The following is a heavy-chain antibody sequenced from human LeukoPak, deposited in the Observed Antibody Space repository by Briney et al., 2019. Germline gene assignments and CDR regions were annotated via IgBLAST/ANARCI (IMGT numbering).Heavy chain of an antibody. J-gene: IGHJ4*02. D-gene: IGHD5-24*01. CDR1: GFTFSNAW. Sequence: PGGSLRLSCAASGFTFSNAWMSWVRQAPGKGLEWVGRIKSKTDGGTTDYAAPVKGRFTISRDDSKNTLYLQMNSLKTEDTAVYYCTTAAAEMATIWGFDYWGQGTLVTVSS. CDR3: TTAAAEMATIWGFDY. CDR2: IKSKTDGGTT. V-gene: IGHV3-15*01.